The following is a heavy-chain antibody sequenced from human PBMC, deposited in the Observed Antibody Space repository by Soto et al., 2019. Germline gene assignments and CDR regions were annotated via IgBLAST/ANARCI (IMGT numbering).Heavy chain of an antibody. J-gene: IGHJ4*02. D-gene: IGHD4-17*01. CDR3: ARLPYGAYPEEF. V-gene: IGHV3-21*01. CDR1: GFTFSDSD. Sequence: RGGSLRLSCAASGFTFSDSDMHWVRQAPGKGLEWVSAITSCPRFIFYSDSARGRFTISRVDANGSVYLQMDSLRVDDTAIYYCARLPYGAYPEEFWGQGTLVTVSS. CDR2: ITSCPRFI.